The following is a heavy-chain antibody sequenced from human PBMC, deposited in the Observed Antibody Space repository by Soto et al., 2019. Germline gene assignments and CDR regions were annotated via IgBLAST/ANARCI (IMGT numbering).Heavy chain of an antibody. Sequence: QVQLQQWGAGLLKPSETLSLTCAVYGGSFSGYYWSWIRQPPGKGLEWIGEINHSGSTNYNPSLKGRVTISVDTSKNQFSLKLSSVTAADTAVYYCAGKGYYYGSGREEIVDYWGQGTLVTVSS. CDR3: AGKGYYYGSGREEIVDY. CDR2: INHSGST. D-gene: IGHD3-10*01. CDR1: GGSFSGYY. J-gene: IGHJ4*02. V-gene: IGHV4-34*01.